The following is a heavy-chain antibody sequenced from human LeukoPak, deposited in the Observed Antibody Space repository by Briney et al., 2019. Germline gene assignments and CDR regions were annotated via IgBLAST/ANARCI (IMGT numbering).Heavy chain of an antibody. CDR1: GYSISSGYY. CDR3: AKISSGFGLVGL. V-gene: IGHV4-38-2*01. CDR2: IYHSGST. D-gene: IGHD3-10*01. Sequence: SEALSLTCAVSGYSISSGYYWCWIRQPPGKELEWFGSIYHSGSTYYNPSLKSRVTISVDTSKNQFSLKLSSVTAADTAVYYCAKISSGFGLVGLWGRGTGVTVSS. J-gene: IGHJ2*01.